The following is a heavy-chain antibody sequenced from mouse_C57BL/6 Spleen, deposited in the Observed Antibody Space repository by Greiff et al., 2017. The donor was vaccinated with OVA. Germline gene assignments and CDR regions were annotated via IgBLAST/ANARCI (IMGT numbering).Heavy chain of an antibody. CDR2: INPNNGGT. CDR1: GYTFTDYY. D-gene: IGHD1-1*01. V-gene: IGHV1-26*01. Sequence: EVQLQQSGPELVKPGASVKISCKASGYTFTDYYMNWVKQSHGKSLEWIGDINPNNGGTSYNQKFKGKATLTVAKSSSTAYMELRSLTSEDSAVYYCARTDYEGFAYWGQGTLVTVSA. J-gene: IGHJ3*01. CDR3: ARTDYEGFAY.